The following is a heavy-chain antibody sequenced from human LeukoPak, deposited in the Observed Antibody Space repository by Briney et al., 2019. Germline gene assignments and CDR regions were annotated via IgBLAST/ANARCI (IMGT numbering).Heavy chain of an antibody. CDR2: INHSGST. Sequence: SETLSLTCAVYGGSFSGYYWSWIRQPPGKGLEWSGEINHSGSTNYNPSLKSRVTISVDTSKNQFSLKLSSVTAADTAVYYCARGSTYYYDSSGYSGWGQGTLVTVSS. J-gene: IGHJ4*02. CDR3: ARGSTYYYDSSGYSG. D-gene: IGHD3-22*01. CDR1: GGSFSGYY. V-gene: IGHV4-34*01.